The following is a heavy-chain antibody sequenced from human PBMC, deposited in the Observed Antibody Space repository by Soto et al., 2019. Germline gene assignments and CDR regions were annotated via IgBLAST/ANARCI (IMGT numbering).Heavy chain of an antibody. V-gene: IGHV4-4*02. CDR2: IYHSGST. CDR3: ARGGGVYYFDY. D-gene: IGHD2-8*02. J-gene: IGHJ4*02. Sequence: SETLSLTCAVSGGSISSSNWWTWVRQPPGKGLEWIGEIYHSGSTNYNASLKSRVTISVDTSKSQFSLKLSSVTAADTAVYYCARGGGVYYFDYWGQGTLVTVSS. CDR1: GGSISSSNW.